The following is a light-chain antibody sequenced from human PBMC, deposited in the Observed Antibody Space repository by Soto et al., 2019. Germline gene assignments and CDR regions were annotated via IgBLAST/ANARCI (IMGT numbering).Light chain of an antibody. V-gene: IGLV3-21*02. CDR1: NIGSKS. CDR2: DDR. CDR3: QVWDSSSDHVV. J-gene: IGLJ2*01. Sequence: SYELTQPPSVSVAPGQTARITCGGNNIGSKSVHWYQQKPGQAPVLVVYDDRDRPSGIPERFSGSNSGNTATLTISRVAAGDEADYYCQVWDSSSDHVVFGGGTKLTVL.